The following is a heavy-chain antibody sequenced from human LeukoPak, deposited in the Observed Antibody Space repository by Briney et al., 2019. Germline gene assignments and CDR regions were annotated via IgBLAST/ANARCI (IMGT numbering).Heavy chain of an antibody. D-gene: IGHD3-3*01. Sequence: GGSLRLSCAASGFTFSSYGMHWVRQAPGKGLEWVAFIRYDGSNKYYADSVKGRFTISRDNSKNTLYLQMNSLRAEDTAVYYCAKEVLRFLERPLPYFDYWGQGTLVTVSS. CDR1: GFTFSSYG. J-gene: IGHJ4*02. CDR3: AKEVLRFLERPLPYFDY. CDR2: IRYDGSNK. V-gene: IGHV3-30*02.